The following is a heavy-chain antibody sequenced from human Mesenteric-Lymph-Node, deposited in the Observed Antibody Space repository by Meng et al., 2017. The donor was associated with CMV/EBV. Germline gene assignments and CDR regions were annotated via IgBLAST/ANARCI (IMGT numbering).Heavy chain of an antibody. CDR3: ASQTGGGADP. J-gene: IGHJ5*02. CDR1: GGSISSGGYY. CDR2: IYYSGST. D-gene: IGHD7-27*01. Sequence: LRLSCTVSGGSISSGGYYWSWIRQHPGKGLEWIGYIYYSGSTYYNPSLKSRVTISVDTSKNQYSLKLSSVTAADTAVYYCASQTGGGADPWGQGTLVTVSS. V-gene: IGHV4-31*03.